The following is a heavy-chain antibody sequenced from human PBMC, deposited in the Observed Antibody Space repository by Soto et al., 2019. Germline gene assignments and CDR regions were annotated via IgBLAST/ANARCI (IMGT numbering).Heavy chain of an antibody. CDR1: GYSFTSYW. V-gene: IGHV5-51*01. D-gene: IGHD3-16*01. CDR3: AAGGISPGNYNYYAMDV. Sequence: LGESLKISCKGSGYSFTSYWIAWVRQMPGKGLEWMGFIYPGDSDTRYSPSFQGQVTISADKSISTAYLQWSSVKASDTAVYYCAAGGISPGNYNYYAMDVWGQGTTVTVSS. CDR2: IYPGDSDT. J-gene: IGHJ6*02.